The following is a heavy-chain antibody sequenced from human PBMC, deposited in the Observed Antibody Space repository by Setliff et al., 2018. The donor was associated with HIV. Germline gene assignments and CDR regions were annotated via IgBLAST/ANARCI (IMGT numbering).Heavy chain of an antibody. J-gene: IGHJ4*02. V-gene: IGHV4-59*01. D-gene: IGHD3-10*01. CDR3: ARLYGSGSYQVDY. Sequence: SETLSLTCTVSGGSISSYYWSWIRQPPGKGLEWIGYIYYSGSTNYNPSLKSRVTISVDTSKNQFSLKLSSVTAADTAVYYCARLYGSGSYQVDYWGQGTLVTVS. CDR1: GGSISSYY. CDR2: IYYSGST.